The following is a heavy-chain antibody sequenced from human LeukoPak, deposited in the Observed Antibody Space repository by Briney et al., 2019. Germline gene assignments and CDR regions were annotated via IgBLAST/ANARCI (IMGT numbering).Heavy chain of an antibody. D-gene: IGHD6-13*01. Sequence: SETLSLTCTVSGGSISSYYWSWIRQPPGKGLEWIGYIYYSGSTNYNPSLKSRVTISVDTSKNQFSLKLSSVTAADTAVYYCACTPSIAAVLDSYWFDPWGQGTLVTVSS. CDR3: ACTPSIAAVLDSYWFDP. CDR1: GGSISSYY. CDR2: IYYSGST. J-gene: IGHJ5*02. V-gene: IGHV4-59*01.